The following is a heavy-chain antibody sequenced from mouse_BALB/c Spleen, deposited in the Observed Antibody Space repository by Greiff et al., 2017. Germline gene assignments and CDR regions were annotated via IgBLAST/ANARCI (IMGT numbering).Heavy chain of an antibody. J-gene: IGHJ3*01. Sequence: EVKLMESGAELMKPGASVKLSCTASGFNIKDTYMHWVKQRPEQGLEWIGRIDPANGNTKYDPKFQGKATITADTSSNTAYLQLSSLTSEDTAVYYGASWAFAYWGQGTLVTVSA. V-gene: IGHV14-3*02. CDR3: ASWAFAY. D-gene: IGHD4-1*01. CDR2: IDPANGNT. CDR1: GFNIKDTY.